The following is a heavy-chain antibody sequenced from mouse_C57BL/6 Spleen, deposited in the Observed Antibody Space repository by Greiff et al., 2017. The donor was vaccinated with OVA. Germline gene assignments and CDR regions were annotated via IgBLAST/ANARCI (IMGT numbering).Heavy chain of an antibody. V-gene: IGHV1-26*01. CDR1: GYTFTDYY. J-gene: IGHJ4*01. CDR2: INPNNGGT. D-gene: IGHD3-1*01. CDR3: ARSGENYAMDY. Sequence: VQLQQSGPELVKPGASVKISCKASGYTFTDYYMNWVKQSHGKSLEWIGDINPNNGGTSYNQKFKGKATLTVDKSSSTAYMELRILTSEDSAVYYCARSGENYAMDYWGQGTSVTVSS.